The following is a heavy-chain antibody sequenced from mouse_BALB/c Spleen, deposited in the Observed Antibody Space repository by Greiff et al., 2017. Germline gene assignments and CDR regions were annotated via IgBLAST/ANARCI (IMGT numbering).Heavy chain of an antibody. D-gene: IGHD3-2*02. CDR3: AREAFYAMDY. V-gene: IGHV5-17*02. CDR2: ISSGSSTI. J-gene: IGHJ4*01. CDR1: GFTFSSFG. Sequence: EVQGVESGGGLVQPGGSRKLSCAASGFTFSSFGMHWVRQAPEKGLEWVAYISSGSSTIYYADTVKGRFTISRDNPKNTLFLQMTSLRSEDTAMYYCAREAFYAMDYWGQGTSVTVSS.